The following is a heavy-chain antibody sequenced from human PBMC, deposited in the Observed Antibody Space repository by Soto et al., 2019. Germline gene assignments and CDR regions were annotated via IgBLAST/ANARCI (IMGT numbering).Heavy chain of an antibody. D-gene: IGHD3-9*01. CDR1: GFTFIFHS. CDR2: ISSTSIAR. J-gene: IGHJ6*02. Sequence: GALMLSCGCAGFTFIFHSMDLGRLAPGKGLGWVAYISSTSIARYYSGSVRGLFTISRDNVKYSLYLQMNSLTDEDTAVYYCATEYDISYGIDAWGQGTTVTVSS. V-gene: IGHV3-48*02. CDR3: ATEYDISYGIDA.